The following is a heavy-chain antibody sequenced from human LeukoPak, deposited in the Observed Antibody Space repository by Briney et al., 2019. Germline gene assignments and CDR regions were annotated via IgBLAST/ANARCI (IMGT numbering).Heavy chain of an antibody. D-gene: IGHD6-13*01. Sequence: SETLSLTCAVYGGSFIGYYWSWIRQPPGKGLEWIGEINDSGSTNYNPPFKSRVTISVDTSKNQFSLKLSSVTAADTAVYYCARGRRYSSLRKSFDYWGQGTLVTVSS. V-gene: IGHV4-34*01. CDR1: GGSFIGYY. J-gene: IGHJ4*02. CDR3: ARGRRYSSLRKSFDY. CDR2: INDSGST.